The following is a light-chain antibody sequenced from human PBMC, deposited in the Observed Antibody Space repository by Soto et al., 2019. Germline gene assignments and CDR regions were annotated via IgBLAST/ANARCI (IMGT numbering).Light chain of an antibody. V-gene: IGKV3-20*01. CDR2: DAS. J-gene: IGKJ5*01. CDR3: QQYYSTPIT. CDR1: QTVRNNY. Sequence: EFVLTQSPGTLSLSPGERATLSCRASQTVRNNYLAWYQQKPGQAPRLLIYDASSRATGIPDRFSGGGSGTDFTLTISRLEPEDFAVYYCQQYYSTPITFGQGTRLGIK.